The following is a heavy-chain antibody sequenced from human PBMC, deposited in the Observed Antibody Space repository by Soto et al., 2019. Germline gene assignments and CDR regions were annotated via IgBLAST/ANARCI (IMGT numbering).Heavy chain of an antibody. CDR1: GGSISSYY. Sequence: PSETLSLTCTVSGGSISSYYWSWIRQPAGKGLEWIGRIYTSGSTNYNPSLKSRVTMSVDTSKNQFSLKLSSVTAADTAVYYCAREVMTTGHNWFDPWGQGTLVTVSS. D-gene: IGHD4-17*01. J-gene: IGHJ5*02. CDR2: IYTSGST. V-gene: IGHV4-4*07. CDR3: AREVMTTGHNWFDP.